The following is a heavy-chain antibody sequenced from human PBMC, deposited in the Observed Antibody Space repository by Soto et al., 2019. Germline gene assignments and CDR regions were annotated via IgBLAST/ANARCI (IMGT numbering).Heavy chain of an antibody. Sequence: VQLVESGGGVVQPGRSLRLSCAASGFTFDDYAMHWVRQAPGKGLEWVSGISWNSGSIGYADSVKGRFTISRDNAKNSLYLQMNSLRAEDTALYYCAKDRGLVLSFYFDYWGQGTLVTVSS. CDR3: AKDRGLVLSFYFDY. D-gene: IGHD6-19*01. V-gene: IGHV3-9*01. CDR1: GFTFDDYA. J-gene: IGHJ4*02. CDR2: ISWNSGSI.